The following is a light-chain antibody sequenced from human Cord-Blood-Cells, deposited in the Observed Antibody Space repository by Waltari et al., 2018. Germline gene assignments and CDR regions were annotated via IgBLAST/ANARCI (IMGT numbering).Light chain of an antibody. V-gene: IGLV3-1*01. J-gene: IGLJ2*01. Sequence: SYELTQPPYVSVSPGQTASMPGPGDTLGEKYVCWYQQKPGQSPVLVIYQDSKRPSGIPERFSGSNSGNTATLTISGTQAMDEADYYCQAWDSSTAVVFGGGTKLTVL. CDR1: TLGEKY. CDR3: QAWDSSTAVV. CDR2: QDS.